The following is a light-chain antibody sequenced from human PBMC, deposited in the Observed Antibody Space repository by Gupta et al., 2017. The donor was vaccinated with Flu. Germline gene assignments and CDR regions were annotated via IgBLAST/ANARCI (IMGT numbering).Light chain of an antibody. Sequence: MIISCTGTSGDVGGDNSVSWYQQHPGKAPKLLIFDVTKRPSGVANRFSGSKSGTTASLTISGLQADDEADYYCGSYTSISTTYVFGTGTKVTVL. CDR1: SGDVGGDNS. V-gene: IGLV2-14*01. CDR2: DVT. CDR3: GSYTSISTTYV. J-gene: IGLJ1*01.